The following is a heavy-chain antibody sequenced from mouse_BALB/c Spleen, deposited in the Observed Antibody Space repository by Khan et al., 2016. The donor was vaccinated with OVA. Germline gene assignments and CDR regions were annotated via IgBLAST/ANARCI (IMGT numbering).Heavy chain of an antibody. V-gene: IGHV2-6-2*01. CDR3: ARHQFPLSMDS. CDR2: LWSDGRT. J-gene: IGHJ4*01. CDR1: GFSLTSYA. Sequence: VKLEVSGPDLVAPSQSLSITCTVSGFSLTSYAIHWVRQPPGKGLELLVVLWSDGRTTYNSALKSRLSISKDNSKSQVFLKINSLQTDDTAMYYCARHQFPLSMDSWGQGTSVTVSS.